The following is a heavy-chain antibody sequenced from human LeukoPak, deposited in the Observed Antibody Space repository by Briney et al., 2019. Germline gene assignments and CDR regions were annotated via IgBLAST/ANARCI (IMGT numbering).Heavy chain of an antibody. CDR1: GFNLDYYG. V-gene: IGHV3-20*04. J-gene: IGHJ6*03. CDR3: ARSNPLAARYSMDV. D-gene: IGHD6-6*01. CDR2: INWNGGLI. Sequence: GGSLRLSCVASGFNLDYYGMIWVRQAPGKGLEWVAAINWNGGLIDYADSVKGRFTISRDNAKNSLYLQMDSLRAEDTALYYCARSNPLAARYSMDVWGKGTTATVSS.